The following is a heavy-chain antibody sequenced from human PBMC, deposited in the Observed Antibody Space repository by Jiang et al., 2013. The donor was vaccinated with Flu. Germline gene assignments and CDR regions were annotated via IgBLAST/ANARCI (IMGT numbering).Heavy chain of an antibody. CDR1: GFTFSSYG. J-gene: IGHJ6*02. V-gene: IGHV3-30*18. Sequence: QLLESGGGVVQPGRSLRLSCAASGFTFSSYGMHWVRQAPGKGLEWVAVISYDGSNKYYADSVKGRFTISRDNSKNTLYLQMNSLRTEDTAVYYCAKDKVYSSGWYYYYYGMDVWGQGTTVTVSS. CDR2: ISYDGSNK. CDR3: AKDKVYSSGWYYYYYGMDV. D-gene: IGHD6-19*01.